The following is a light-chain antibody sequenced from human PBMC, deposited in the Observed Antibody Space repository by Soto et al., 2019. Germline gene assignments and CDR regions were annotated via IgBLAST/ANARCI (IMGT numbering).Light chain of an antibody. J-gene: IGKJ1*01. V-gene: IGKV3-11*01. CDR1: QSVSSY. CDR2: DAS. CDR3: QQRSNWPPWT. Sequence: EIVLTQSPATLSLSPGERATLSCRASQSVSSYLAWYQQKPGQAPRLLIYDASNRATGIPARFSGSGSGTDFTLTISSLEPEDFAVYYGQQRSNWPPWTFGQGTKGKSN.